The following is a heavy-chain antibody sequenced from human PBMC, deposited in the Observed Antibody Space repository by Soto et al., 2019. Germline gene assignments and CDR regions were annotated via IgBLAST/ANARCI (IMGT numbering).Heavy chain of an antibody. J-gene: IGHJ4*02. CDR2: IYYSGST. D-gene: IGHD6-19*01. Sequence: SETLSLTCTVSGGSISSSSYYWGWIRQPPGKGLEWIGSIYYSGSTYYNPSLKSRVTISVDTSKNQFSLKLSSVTAADTAVYYCAKVAGVAGGGFDYWGQGTLVTVSS. CDR1: GGSISSSSYY. CDR3: AKVAGVAGGGFDY. V-gene: IGHV4-39*01.